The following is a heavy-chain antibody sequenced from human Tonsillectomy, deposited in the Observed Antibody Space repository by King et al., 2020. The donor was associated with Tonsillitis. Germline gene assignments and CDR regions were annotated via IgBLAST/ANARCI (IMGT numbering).Heavy chain of an antibody. V-gene: IGHV3-48*03. CDR1: GFTFSSYE. CDR2: ISSSGSTI. D-gene: IGHD2-2*01. Sequence: VQLVESGGGLVQPGGSLRLSCAASGFTFSSYEMNWVRQAPGKGLEWVSYISSSGSTIYYTDSGKGRFTISRDNAKNSLYLQMNSLRAEDTAVYYCARISTTSSLAFDSWGQGTMVTVSS. J-gene: IGHJ3*02. CDR3: ARISTTSSLAFDS.